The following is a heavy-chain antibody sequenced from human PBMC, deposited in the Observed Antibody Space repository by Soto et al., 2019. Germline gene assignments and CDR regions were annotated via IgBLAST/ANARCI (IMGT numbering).Heavy chain of an antibody. Sequence: QVQLVQSGAEVKKPGASVKVSCKASGYTFTSYDINWVRQAAGHGLEWMGWMDPKSGYTDYAQKFQGRVTMTRNTSISTAYMELSSLRSVDTAVYYCARGRGWRDNWGQGTLVTVSS. CDR2: MDPKSGYT. J-gene: IGHJ4*02. CDR1: GYTFTSYD. V-gene: IGHV1-8*01. CDR3: ARGRGWRDN. D-gene: IGHD6-19*01.